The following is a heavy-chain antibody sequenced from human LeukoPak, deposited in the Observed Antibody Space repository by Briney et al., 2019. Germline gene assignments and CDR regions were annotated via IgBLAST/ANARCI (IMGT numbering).Heavy chain of an antibody. CDR2: INQDGSQK. D-gene: IGHD2-8*01. CDR3: ARLKDDVTKLDY. CDR1: GFTFSTYW. Sequence: GGSLRLSCAASGFTFSTYWMSWVRQAPGKGLEWVANINQDGSQKRYVDSVQGRFTISRDNTKNSLFLQMNSLRAEDTAVYYCARLKDDVTKLDYWGQGALVTVSS. V-gene: IGHV3-7*01. J-gene: IGHJ4*02.